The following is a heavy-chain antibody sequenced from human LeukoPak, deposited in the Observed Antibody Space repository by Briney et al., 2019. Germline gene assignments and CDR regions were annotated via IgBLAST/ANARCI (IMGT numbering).Heavy chain of an antibody. J-gene: IGHJ4*02. CDR3: ARGAYRSGDCYYVNEY. D-gene: IGHD2-21*02. Sequence: PGGSLRLSCAASGFTFSSYWMSWVRQPPGKGLEWVANIKQDGSEKYYVDSVKGRFTISRDNAKNSLYLQMNSLRAEDTAVYYCARGAYRSGDCYYVNEYWGQGTLVTVSS. CDR1: GFTFSSYW. CDR2: IKQDGSEK. V-gene: IGHV3-7*01.